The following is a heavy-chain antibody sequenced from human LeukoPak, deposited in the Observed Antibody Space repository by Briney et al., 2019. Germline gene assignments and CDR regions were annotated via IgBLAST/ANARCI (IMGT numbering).Heavy chain of an antibody. J-gene: IGHJ3*02. D-gene: IGHD2-2*02. V-gene: IGHV3-30-3*01. CDR2: ISYDGSNK. CDR3: AREFQAMVKAAAIRAFDI. CDR1: GLTFSSYA. Sequence: GGSLRLSCAASGLTFSSYAMHWVRQAPGKGLEWVAVISYDGSNKYYADSVKGRFTISRDNSKNTLYLQMNSLRAEDTAVYYCAREFQAMVKAAAIRAFDIWGQGTMVTVSS.